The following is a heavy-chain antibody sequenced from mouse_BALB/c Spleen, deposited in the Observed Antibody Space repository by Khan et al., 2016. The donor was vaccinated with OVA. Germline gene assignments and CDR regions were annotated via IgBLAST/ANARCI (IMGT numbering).Heavy chain of an antibody. Sequence: VQLQESGPGLVAPSQSLSITCTVSGFSLTDYGVNWIRQPPGKGLEWLGMIWGDGGTDYNSALKSRLRIIKDNSKSQVFLNMNRLQTDDTARYFCARYGDYGDFYYFDYWGQGTTLTVSS. V-gene: IGHV2-6-7*01. D-gene: IGHD2-13*01. CDR3: ARYGDYGDFYYFDY. CDR2: IWGDGGT. J-gene: IGHJ2*01. CDR1: GFSLTDYG.